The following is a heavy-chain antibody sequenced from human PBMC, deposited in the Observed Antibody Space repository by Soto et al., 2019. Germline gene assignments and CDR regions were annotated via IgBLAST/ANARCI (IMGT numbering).Heavy chain of an antibody. CDR1: GGSISSYY. CDR2: IYYSGST. J-gene: IGHJ6*01. D-gene: IGHD3-10*01. Sequence: QVQLQESGPGLVKPSETLSLTCTVSGGSISSYYWSWIRQPPGKGLEWIGYIYYSGSTNYNPSLKSRVTISVDTSKNQFSLKLSSVTAADTAVYYCARDLPYGYGSGSYYNHPYYGMDVW. CDR3: ARDLPYGYGSGSYYNHPYYGMDV. V-gene: IGHV4-59*01.